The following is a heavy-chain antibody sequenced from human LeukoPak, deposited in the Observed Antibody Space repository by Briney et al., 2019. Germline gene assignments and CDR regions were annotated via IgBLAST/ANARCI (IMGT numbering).Heavy chain of an antibody. V-gene: IGHV3-20*04. D-gene: IGHD1-26*01. J-gene: IGHJ3*02. CDR3: ARDSPSGGSYYVRHDAFDI. CDR1: GFTFDDYG. CDR2: INWNGGST. Sequence: GGFLRLSCAASGFTFDDYGMSWVRQAPGKGLEWVSGINWNGGSTGYADSVKGRFTISRDNAKNSLYLQMNSLRAEDTALYYCARDSPSGGSYYVRHDAFDIWGQGTMVTVSS.